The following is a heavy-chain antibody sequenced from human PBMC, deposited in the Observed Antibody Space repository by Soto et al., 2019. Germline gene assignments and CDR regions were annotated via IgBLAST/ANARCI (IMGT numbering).Heavy chain of an antibody. D-gene: IGHD3-3*01. CDR3: ARDASYYSLWSGYYPSRNGMDV. CDR1: GFTFSSFG. J-gene: IGHJ6*02. CDR2: IWYDGSKK. V-gene: IGHV3-33*01. Sequence: PGGSLRLSCAASGFTFSSFGMHWVRQAPGKGLEWVSLIWYDGSKKSYGDSVKGRFTISRDDSRNTVYLQMNSLRADDTAVYYCARDASYYSLWSGYYPSRNGMDVWGQGTTVTVSS.